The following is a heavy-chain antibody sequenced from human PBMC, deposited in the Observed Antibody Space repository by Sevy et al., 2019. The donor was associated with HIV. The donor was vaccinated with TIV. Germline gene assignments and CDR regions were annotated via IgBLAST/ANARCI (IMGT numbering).Heavy chain of an antibody. CDR2: IYGSGGVT. CDR3: AGGRYDSSGSFDALDI. V-gene: IGHV3-23*01. J-gene: IGHJ3*02. D-gene: IGHD3-22*01. CDR1: GFTFTSHA. Sequence: GGSLRLSCKPSGFTFTSHAMNWVRQAPGKGLEWISTIYGSGGVTYYADSVKGRFTISRDKSKNTLYLQMNSLRTEDTALYYCAGGRYDSSGSFDALDIWGQGTMVTVSS.